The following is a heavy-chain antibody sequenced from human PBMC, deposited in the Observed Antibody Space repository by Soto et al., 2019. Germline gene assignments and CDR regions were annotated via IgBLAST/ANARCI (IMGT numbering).Heavy chain of an antibody. Sequence: EVQLVESGGGLVQPGGSLRLSCAASGFTVSSNYMSSVRQAPGKGLEWVSVIYSGGSTYYADSVKGRFTISRHNSKNTLYLQMNSLRAEDTAVYYCAREGYGSGINRRLVAFDIWGQGTMVTVSS. V-gene: IGHV3-53*04. J-gene: IGHJ3*02. CDR1: GFTVSSNY. CDR3: AREGYGSGINRRLVAFDI. D-gene: IGHD3-10*01. CDR2: IYSGGST.